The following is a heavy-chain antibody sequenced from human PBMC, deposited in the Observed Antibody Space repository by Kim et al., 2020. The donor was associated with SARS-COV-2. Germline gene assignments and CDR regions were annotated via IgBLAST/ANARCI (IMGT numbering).Heavy chain of an antibody. J-gene: IGHJ4*02. D-gene: IGHD1-1*01. CDR2: ISWNSGSI. V-gene: IGHV3-9*01. Sequence: GGSLRLSCAASGFTFDDYAMHWVRQAPGKGLEWVSGISWNSGSIGYADSVKGRFTISRDNAKNSLYLQMNSLRAEDTALYYCAKVRSPQVKLERLPAIEFDYWGQGTLVTVSS. CDR3: AKVRSPQVKLERLPAIEFDY. CDR1: GFTFDDYA.